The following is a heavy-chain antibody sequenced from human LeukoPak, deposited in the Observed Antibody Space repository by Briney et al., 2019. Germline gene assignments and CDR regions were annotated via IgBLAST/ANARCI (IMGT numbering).Heavy chain of an antibody. V-gene: IGHV4-39*01. CDR3: ARLSAAGNAFDI. CDR1: GFTFSNYA. Sequence: GSLRLSCAASGFTFSNYAMSWIRQPPGKGLEWIGSIYYSGSTYYNPSLKSRVTISVDTSKNQFSLKLSSVTAADTAVYYCARLSAAGNAFDIWGQGTMVTVSS. CDR2: IYYSGST. J-gene: IGHJ3*02. D-gene: IGHD6-13*01.